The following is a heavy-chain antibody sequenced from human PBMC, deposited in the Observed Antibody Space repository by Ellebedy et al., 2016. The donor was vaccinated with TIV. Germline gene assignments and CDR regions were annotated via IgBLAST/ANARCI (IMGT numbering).Heavy chain of an antibody. V-gene: IGHV4-59*01. CDR3: AREGYDILTGYNSGMDV. CDR2: IYKSGTT. CDR1: GGSISSYF. D-gene: IGHD3-9*01. J-gene: IGHJ6*02. Sequence: SETLSLTCTVSGGSISSYFWNWIRQPPGKGLEWIGYIYKSGTTNYNPSLKSRVTMSVDMSKNQFSLSVTSVTAADTAVYYCAREGYDILTGYNSGMDVWGQGTTVTVSS.